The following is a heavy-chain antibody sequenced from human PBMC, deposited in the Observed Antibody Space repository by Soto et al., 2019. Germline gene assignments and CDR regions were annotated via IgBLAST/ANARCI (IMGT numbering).Heavy chain of an antibody. CDR2: ISYDGSNK. CDR3: AKDPSSALWFGESLDS. V-gene: IGHV3-30*18. Sequence: QVQLVESGGGVVQPGRSLRLSCAASGFTFSTAGMHWVRQAPGKGLECVALISYDGSNKYYADSVKGRFTISRDNSKNTVYLQMIGLRAEDTAVYYCAKDPSSALWFGESLDSWGQGTLVTVSS. CDR1: GFTFSTAG. D-gene: IGHD3-10*01. J-gene: IGHJ4*02.